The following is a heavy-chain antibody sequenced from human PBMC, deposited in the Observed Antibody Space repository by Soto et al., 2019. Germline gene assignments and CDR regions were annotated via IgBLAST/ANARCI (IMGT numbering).Heavy chain of an antibody. J-gene: IGHJ4*02. V-gene: IGHV3-23*01. CDR1: GFTFGSCG. CDR2: VSPHGANT. Sequence: LRLSCVASGFTFGSCGMNWVRQAPGKGLEWVAGVSPHGANTYYADSVRGRFIISRNDSRNTVSLDMNSLRGDDSAVYYCATEGAKTTWNFDYWGQGTVVTVSS. D-gene: IGHD1-1*01. CDR3: ATEGAKTTWNFDY.